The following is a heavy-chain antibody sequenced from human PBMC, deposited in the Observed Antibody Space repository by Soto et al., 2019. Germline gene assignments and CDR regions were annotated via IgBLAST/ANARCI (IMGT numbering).Heavy chain of an antibody. V-gene: IGHV3-72*01. CDR2: SRNKVIGYTT. J-gene: IGHJ4*02. Sequence: EVQLVQSGGGLVQPGGSLRLSCAASGLTLSDHYMDWVRQTPGKGLEWIGRSRNKVIGYTTEYAASVKGRFTISRDDSKNLLYLPMNSLRTDDTAAYYCARGAPPFDACGQGTLVTVSS. CDR3: ARGAPPFDA. CDR1: GLTLSDHY.